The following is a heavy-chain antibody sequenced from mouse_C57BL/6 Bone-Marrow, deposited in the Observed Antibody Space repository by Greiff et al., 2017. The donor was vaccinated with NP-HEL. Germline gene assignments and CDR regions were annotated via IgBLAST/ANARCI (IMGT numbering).Heavy chain of an antibody. Sequence: VKLQQPGAELVMPGASVKLSCKASGYTFTSYWMHWVKQRPGQGLEWIGEIDPSDSYTNYNQKFKGKSTLTVDKSSSTAYMQLSSLTSEDSAVYYCARYTTVVYWYFDVWGTGTTVTVSS. V-gene: IGHV1-69*01. CDR2: IDPSDSYT. J-gene: IGHJ1*03. CDR1: GYTFTSYW. CDR3: ARYTTVVYWYFDV. D-gene: IGHD1-1*01.